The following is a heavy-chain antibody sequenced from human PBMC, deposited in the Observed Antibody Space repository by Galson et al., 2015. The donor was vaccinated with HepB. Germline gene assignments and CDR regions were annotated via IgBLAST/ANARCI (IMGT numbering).Heavy chain of an antibody. V-gene: IGHV2-5*02. CDR3: AHRLSAMIRGADVAWFDP. D-gene: IGHD3-10*01. CDR2: IYWDGNE. Sequence: PALVKPTQTLTLTCTFSGFSLSSSGVGVGWIRQPPGKALEWLALIYWDGNERYSSSLKTRLTITKDTSKNQMFLTMTNMDPVDTATYYCAHRLSAMIRGADVAWFDPWGQGTLVTVSS. CDR1: GFSLSSSGVG. J-gene: IGHJ5*02.